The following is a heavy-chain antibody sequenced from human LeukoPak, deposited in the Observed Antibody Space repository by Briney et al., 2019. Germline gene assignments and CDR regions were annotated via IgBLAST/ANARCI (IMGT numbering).Heavy chain of an antibody. Sequence: GGSLRLSCAASGFTFSSYAMSWVRQAPGKGLEWVSAISGSGGSTYYADSVKGRFTIPRDNSKNTLYLQMNSLRAEDTAVYYCAKEEDIVVVPAANDYWGQGTLVTVSS. CDR2: ISGSGGST. V-gene: IGHV3-23*01. D-gene: IGHD2-2*01. CDR3: AKEEDIVVVPAANDY. J-gene: IGHJ4*02. CDR1: GFTFSSYA.